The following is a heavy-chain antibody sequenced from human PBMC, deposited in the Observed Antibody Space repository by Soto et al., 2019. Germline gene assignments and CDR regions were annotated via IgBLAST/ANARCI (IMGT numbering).Heavy chain of an antibody. D-gene: IGHD1-1*01. CDR3: AKAGDVYNSFFDY. CDR1: GFNFRNYG. V-gene: IGHV3-30*18. J-gene: IGHJ4*02. Sequence: GGSLRLSCAASGFNFRNYGMHWVRQAPGKGLEWVAVMSNDGTKKYYADSVKGRFTISRDNSKNTLSLQMNSLRPEDAAVYYCAKAGDVYNSFFDYWGRGTLVTVSS. CDR2: MSNDGTKK.